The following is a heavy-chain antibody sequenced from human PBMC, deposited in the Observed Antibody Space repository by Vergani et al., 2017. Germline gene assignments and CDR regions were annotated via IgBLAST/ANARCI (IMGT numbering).Heavy chain of an antibody. CDR3: ARNLRNGYFDSSGYSIHAFDI. Sequence: QVQLQESGPGLVKPPGTLSLTCAVSGGSISGTNWWSWVRQSPGKGLEWIGEIYHSGSTNYNPSLKSRVTISVDKSKNQFSLKLSSVTAVDTAVYYCARNLRNGYFDSSGYSIHAFDIWGQGTMVTVSS. J-gene: IGHJ3*02. V-gene: IGHV4-4*03. D-gene: IGHD3-22*01. CDR2: IYHSGST. CDR1: GGSISGTNW.